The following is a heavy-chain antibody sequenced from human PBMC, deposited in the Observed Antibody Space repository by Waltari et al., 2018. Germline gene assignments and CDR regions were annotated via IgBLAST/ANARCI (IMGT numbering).Heavy chain of an antibody. CDR2: IYYSGRT. Sequence: QLQLQESGPGLVKPSETLSLTCTVSGGSISSSSYYWGWIRQPPGKGLEWMGSIYYSGRTSYNPSLTSRVTISVDTSKNQFSLKLSSVTAADTAVYYCARTGGSYDWFDPWGQGTLVTVSS. J-gene: IGHJ5*02. CDR1: GGSISSSSYY. V-gene: IGHV4-39*01. CDR3: ARTGGSYDWFDP. D-gene: IGHD1-26*01.